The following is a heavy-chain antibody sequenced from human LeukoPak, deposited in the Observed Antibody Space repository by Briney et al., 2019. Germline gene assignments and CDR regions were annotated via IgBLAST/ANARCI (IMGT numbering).Heavy chain of an antibody. V-gene: IGHV3-21*04. J-gene: IGHJ4*02. CDR2: ISSSSTYI. D-gene: IGHD6-13*01. CDR3: AKDIRGSTSWYGLDY. CDR1: GFTFSSYT. Sequence: GGSLRLSCAASGFTFSSYTMNWVRQAPGKGLGWVSSISSSSTYIYYADSVKGRFTISRDNSKNSLYLQMNSLRAEDTALYYCAKDIRGSTSWYGLDYWGQGTLVTVSS.